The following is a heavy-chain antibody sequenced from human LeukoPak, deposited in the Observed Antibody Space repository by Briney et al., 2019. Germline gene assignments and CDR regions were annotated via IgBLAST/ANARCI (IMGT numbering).Heavy chain of an antibody. Sequence: PSETLSLTCTVSGGSISSYYWSWIRQPAGKGLEWIGRIYTSGSTNYNPSLKSRVTISVDTSKNQFSLKLSSVTAADTAVYYCARGVTLPYYYYMDVWGKGTTVTVSS. J-gene: IGHJ6*03. CDR2: IYTSGST. CDR3: ARGVTLPYYYYMDV. D-gene: IGHD2/OR15-2a*01. CDR1: GGSISSYY. V-gene: IGHV4-4*07.